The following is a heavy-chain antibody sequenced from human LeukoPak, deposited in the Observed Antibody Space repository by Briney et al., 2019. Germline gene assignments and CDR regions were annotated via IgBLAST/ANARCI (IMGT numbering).Heavy chain of an antibody. CDR1: EYPFTRDG. J-gene: IGHJ4*02. Sequence: GASLYDSCMASEYPFTRDGRCRVRPDPEKRLEWMGWISAYNGNTNYAQKLQGRVTMTTDTSTSTAYMELRSLRSDDTAGYYCARVSGGYYSWYFDYWGQGTLVTVSS. CDR2: ISAYNGNT. V-gene: IGHV1-18*01. CDR3: ARVSGGYYSWYFDY. D-gene: IGHD3-22*01.